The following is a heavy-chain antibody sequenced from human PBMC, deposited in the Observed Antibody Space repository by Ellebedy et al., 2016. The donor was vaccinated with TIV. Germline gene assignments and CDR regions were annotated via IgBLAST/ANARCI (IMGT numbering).Heavy chain of an antibody. CDR2: IYYSGTT. J-gene: IGHJ6*02. D-gene: IGHD3-10*01. CDR1: GCSISSSSYY. CDR3: ARLWFGDLFSPEGDG. Sequence: SETLSLTXTVSGCSISSSSYYWVCIRPPPGKGPESLVTIYYSGTTFYNPSLKSRVTISVDTSKNQFSLKLSSVTAADTALYYCARLWFGDLFSPEGDGWGQGTTVTVSS. V-gene: IGHV4-39*01.